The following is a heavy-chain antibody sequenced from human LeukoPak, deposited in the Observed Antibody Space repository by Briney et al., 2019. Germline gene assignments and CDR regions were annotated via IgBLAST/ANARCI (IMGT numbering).Heavy chain of an antibody. CDR1: GFTFSSYS. D-gene: IGHD5-18*01. CDR3: ARSGYSYGWDY. J-gene: IGHJ4*02. CDR2: ISSSSSYI. Sequence: GGSLRLSCAASGFTFSSYSMNWVRQAPGKGLEWVSSISSSSSYIYYADSVKGRFAISRDNAKNSLYLQMNSLRAEDTSVYYCARSGYSYGWDYWGQGTLVTVSS. V-gene: IGHV3-21*01.